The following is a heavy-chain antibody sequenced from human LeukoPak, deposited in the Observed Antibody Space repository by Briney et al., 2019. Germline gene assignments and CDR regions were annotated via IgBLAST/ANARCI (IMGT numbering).Heavy chain of an antibody. Sequence: GGSLRLSCAASGFTFGTYAMNWVRQAPGKGLEWVSYISSSSSTIYFPDSVKGRFTISRDNAKNSLYLQMNGLRDEDTAVYYCVRDAGSGYFDYWGQGTLVTVSS. CDR1: GFTFGTYA. CDR3: VRDAGSGYFDY. CDR2: ISSSSSTI. V-gene: IGHV3-48*02. D-gene: IGHD6-19*01. J-gene: IGHJ4*02.